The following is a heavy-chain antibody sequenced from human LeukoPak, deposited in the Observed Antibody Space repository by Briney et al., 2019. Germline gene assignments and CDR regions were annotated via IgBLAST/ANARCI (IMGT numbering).Heavy chain of an antibody. CDR3: ARDGRIAARRRFDY. V-gene: IGHV3-48*01. D-gene: IGHD6-6*01. Sequence: GGSLRLSCAASGFTFSSYSMNWVRQAPGKGLEWVSYISSSSSTIYYADSVKGRFTISRDNAKNSLYLQMNSLRAEDTAVYYCARDGRIAARRRFDYWGQGTLVTVSS. CDR1: GFTFSSYS. CDR2: ISSSSSTI. J-gene: IGHJ4*02.